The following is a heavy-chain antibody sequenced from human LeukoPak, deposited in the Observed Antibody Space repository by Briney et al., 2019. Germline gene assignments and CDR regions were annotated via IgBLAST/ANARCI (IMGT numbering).Heavy chain of an antibody. CDR1: GGSISSYY. Sequence: PSETLSLTCTVSGGSISSYYWSWIRQPPGKGLEWIGYIYYSGSTSYNPSLKSRVTISVDTSKNQFSLKLSSVTAADTAVYYCARHSDWNLYYYYYYGMDVWGQGTTVTVSS. CDR3: ARHSDWNLYYYYYYGMDV. D-gene: IGHD1-1*01. V-gene: IGHV4-59*08. J-gene: IGHJ6*02. CDR2: IYYSGST.